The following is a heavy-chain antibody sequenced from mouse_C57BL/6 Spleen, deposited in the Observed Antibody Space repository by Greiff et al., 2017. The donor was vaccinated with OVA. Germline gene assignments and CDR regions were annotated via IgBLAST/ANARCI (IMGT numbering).Heavy chain of an antibody. V-gene: IGHV10-1*01. CDR3: VSRWLPAMDY. CDR2: IRSKSNNYAT. Sequence: GGGLVQPKGSLKLSCAASGFSFNTYAMNWVRQAPGKGLEWVARIRSKSNNYATYYADSVKDRFTISRDDSESMLYLQMNNLKTEDTAMYYCVSRWLPAMDYWGQGTSVTVSS. J-gene: IGHJ4*01. D-gene: IGHD2-3*01. CDR1: GFSFNTYA.